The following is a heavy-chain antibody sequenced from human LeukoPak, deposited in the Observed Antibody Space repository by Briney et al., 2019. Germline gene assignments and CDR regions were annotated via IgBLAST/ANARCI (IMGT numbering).Heavy chain of an antibody. V-gene: IGHV3-33*01. CDR2: IWYDGSNK. CDR3: AREGEDGTFDY. J-gene: IGHJ4*02. CDR1: GFTFSSYG. D-gene: IGHD5-24*01. Sequence: GGSLRLSCAASGFTFSSYGMHWVRQAPGKGLEWVAVIWYDGSNKYYADSVKGRFTISRDNSRNTLYLQMNSLRAEDTAVYYCAREGEDGTFDYWGQGTLVTVSS.